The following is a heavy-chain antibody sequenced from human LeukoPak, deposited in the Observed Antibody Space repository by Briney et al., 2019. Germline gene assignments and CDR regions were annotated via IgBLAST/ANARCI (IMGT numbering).Heavy chain of an antibody. J-gene: IGHJ3*02. Sequence: PSETLSLTCAVSGGSISSGGYSWSWIRQPPGEGLEWIGYIYHSGSTYYNPSLKSRVTISVDRSKNQFSLKLSSVTAADTAVYYCARGGYYDSSGYRGAFDIWGQGTMVTVSS. CDR2: IYHSGST. D-gene: IGHD3-22*01. V-gene: IGHV4-30-2*01. CDR3: ARGGYYDSSGYRGAFDI. CDR1: GGSISSGGYS.